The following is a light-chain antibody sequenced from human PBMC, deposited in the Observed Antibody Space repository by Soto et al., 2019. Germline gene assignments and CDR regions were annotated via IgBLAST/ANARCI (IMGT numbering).Light chain of an antibody. CDR1: QSVLYSSNNKNY. CDR2: WAS. J-gene: IGKJ3*01. CDR3: QQYYNSPFT. V-gene: IGKV4-1*01. Sequence: DIVMTQSPESLAVSLGERATINCKSSQSVLYSSNNKNYLAWYQQSPGQPPKVIIYWASTRESGVPDRFSGSGSGTDFTLTISSLQAEDVAVYSCQQYYNSPFTFGPGTKVHIK.